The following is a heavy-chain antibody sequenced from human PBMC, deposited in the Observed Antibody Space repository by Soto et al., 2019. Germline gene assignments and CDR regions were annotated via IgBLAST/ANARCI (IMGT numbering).Heavy chain of an antibody. Sequence: SETLSLTCTVSAGSINTYYWSWIRQPPGRGLEWIGYIDYSGNTNYNPSLESRVTISIDTSVYQLSLKLTSVTAADTAVYYCARNWFSVAGRFYFDYWGQGTLVSVSS. V-gene: IGHV4-59*01. CDR1: AGSINTYY. CDR3: ARNWFSVAGRFYFDY. CDR2: IDYSGNT. D-gene: IGHD6-19*01. J-gene: IGHJ4*02.